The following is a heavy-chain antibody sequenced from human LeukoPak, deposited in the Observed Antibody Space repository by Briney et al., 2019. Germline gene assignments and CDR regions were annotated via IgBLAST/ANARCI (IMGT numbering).Heavy chain of an antibody. D-gene: IGHD4-17*01. CDR3: AGHYGVYPDYFDY. J-gene: IGHJ4*02. Sequence: WETLSLTCTVPGGSISSSDFYWGWIRQPPGKGLEWIGTIYYSGSTYYNPSLKSRVTISVDTSKNQFSLKLSSVTAADTAVYYCAGHYGVYPDYFDYWGQGTLVTVSS. CDR2: IYYSGST. V-gene: IGHV4-39*07. CDR1: GGSISSSDFY.